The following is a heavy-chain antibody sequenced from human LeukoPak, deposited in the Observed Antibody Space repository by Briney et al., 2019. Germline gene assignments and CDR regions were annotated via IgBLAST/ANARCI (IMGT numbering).Heavy chain of an antibody. V-gene: IGHV5-51*01. CDR3: ARQAYYYDSSGYYPPTNNSFDI. CDR2: IYPGDSDT. D-gene: IGHD3-22*01. J-gene: IGHJ3*02. Sequence: GESLKISCKGSGYSFTSYWIGWVRQMPGKGLEWMGIIYPGDSDTRYRPSFQGQVTISADKSISTAYLQWSSLKASDPAMYYCARQAYYYDSSGYYPPTNNSFDIWGQGTMVTVSS. CDR1: GYSFTSYW.